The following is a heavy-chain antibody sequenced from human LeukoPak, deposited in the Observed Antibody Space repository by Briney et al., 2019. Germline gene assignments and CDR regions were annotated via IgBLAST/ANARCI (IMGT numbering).Heavy chain of an antibody. V-gene: IGHV4-34*01. CDR2: INHSGST. Sequence: PSETLSLTCAVYGGSFSGYYWSWIRQPSGKGLEWIGEINHSGSTNYNPSLKSRVTISVDTSKNQFSLKLSSVTAADTAVYYCARDTYSWGTQGDNWFDPWGRGTLVTVSS. CDR3: ARDTYSWGTQGDNWFDP. J-gene: IGHJ5*02. CDR1: GGSFSGYY. D-gene: IGHD3-16*01.